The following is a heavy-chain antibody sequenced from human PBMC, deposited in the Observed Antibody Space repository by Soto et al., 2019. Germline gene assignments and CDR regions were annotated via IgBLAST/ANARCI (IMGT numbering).Heavy chain of an antibody. J-gene: IGHJ6*02. CDR2: ISSSSSYI. CDR3: ARDRGLRYFDWSKDYYYYGMDV. D-gene: IGHD3-9*01. V-gene: IGHV3-21*01. Sequence: GGSLRLSCAASGFTFSSYSMNWVRQAPGKGLEWVSSISSSSSYIYYADSVKGRFTISRDNAKNSLYLQMNSLRAEDTAVYYCARDRGLRYFDWSKDYYYYGMDVWGQGTTVTVYS. CDR1: GFTFSSYS.